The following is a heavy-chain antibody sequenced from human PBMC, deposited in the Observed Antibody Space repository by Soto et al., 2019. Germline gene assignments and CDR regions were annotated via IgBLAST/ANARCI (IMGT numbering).Heavy chain of an antibody. CDR3: ARTDRDFYGLDV. J-gene: IGHJ6*02. CDR1: GFTFRNYD. V-gene: IGHV3-13*05. Sequence: VQLVESGGGLVQPGGSLRLSCAASGFTFRNYDMHWVRQGTGKGLEWVSGISAAGDPDYADSVEGRFTISRENAQNSFFLQMHSLRVGDTAVYYCARTDRDFYGLDVWGPGTTVIVSS. CDR2: ISAAGDP.